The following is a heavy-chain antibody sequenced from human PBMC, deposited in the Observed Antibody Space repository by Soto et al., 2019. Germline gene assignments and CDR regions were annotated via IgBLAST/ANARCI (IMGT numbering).Heavy chain of an antibody. Sequence: GGSLRLSCVASGFTFSHHWISWVRQAPGKGLEWVANIKEDGSEKYYMDSVKGRFTISXXXAXXSXXLXXNSXRPPDTAVYYCARGHYGMDVWGQGTTVTVSS. J-gene: IGHJ6*02. CDR1: GFTFSHHW. CDR3: ARGHYGMDV. V-gene: IGHV3-7*03. CDR2: IKEDGSEK.